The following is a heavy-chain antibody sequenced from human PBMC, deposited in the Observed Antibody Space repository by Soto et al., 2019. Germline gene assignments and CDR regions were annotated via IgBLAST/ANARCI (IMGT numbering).Heavy chain of an antibody. Sequence: GASVKVSCTSSGYTVMNYGISWVRQDPGQGPEWVGWISPDKVNTYYAQNLRGRVTMARDTSTSTVYMDLSSLRSDDTAVYYCARDLAAADYWGQGTLVTVS. CDR3: ARDLAAADY. D-gene: IGHD6-13*01. CDR2: ISPDKVNT. V-gene: IGHV1-18*01. CDR1: GYTVMNYG. J-gene: IGHJ4*02.